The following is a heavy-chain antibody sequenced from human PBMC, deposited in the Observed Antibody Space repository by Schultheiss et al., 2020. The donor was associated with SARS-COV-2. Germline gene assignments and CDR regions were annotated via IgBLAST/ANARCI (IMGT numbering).Heavy chain of an antibody. Sequence: SETLSLTCTVSGGSISSGGYYWSWIRQHPGKGLEWIGYIYYSGSTYYNPSLKSRVTMSVDTSKNQFSLQLNSVTPEDTAVYYCARGRRYCSSTSCRTYYYYYGMDVWGQGTTVTVSS. J-gene: IGHJ6*02. V-gene: IGHV4-31*03. CDR3: ARGRRYCSSTSCRTYYYYYGMDV. CDR2: IYYSGST. CDR1: GGSISSGGYY. D-gene: IGHD2-2*01.